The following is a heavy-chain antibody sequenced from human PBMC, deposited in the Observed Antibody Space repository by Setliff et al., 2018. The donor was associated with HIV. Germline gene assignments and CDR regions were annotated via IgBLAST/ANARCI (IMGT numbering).Heavy chain of an antibody. CDR3: ARDQIRSRYYYYYTDV. D-gene: IGHD3-3*01. CDR2: ISSSGSSI. CDR1: GYSFSSYE. Sequence: GGSLRLSCAGSGYSFSSYEMNWVRQGPGKGLEWVSYISSSGSSIYYADSVKGRFTISRDNAQNSLYLQMSNLRAADTAVYFCARDQIRSRYYYYYTDVWGKGIPVTVSS. J-gene: IGHJ6*03. V-gene: IGHV3-48*03.